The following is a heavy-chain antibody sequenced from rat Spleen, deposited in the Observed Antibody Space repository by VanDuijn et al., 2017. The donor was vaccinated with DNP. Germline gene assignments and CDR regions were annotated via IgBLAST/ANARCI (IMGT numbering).Heavy chain of an antibody. CDR1: GFTFSNYN. CDR3: ARPDY. J-gene: IGHJ2*01. CDR2: INYDGSST. Sequence: EVQLVESGGGLVQPGRSLKLSCAVSGFTFSNYNMAWVRQAPKKGLDWVATINYDGSSTSYRDSVKGRFTVSRNNAKNTLYLQMDSLRSEDTATYYCARPDYWGQGVMVTVSS. V-gene: IGHV5-7*01.